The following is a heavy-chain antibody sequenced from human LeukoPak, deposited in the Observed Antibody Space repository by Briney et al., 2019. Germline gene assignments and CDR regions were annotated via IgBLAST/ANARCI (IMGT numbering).Heavy chain of an antibody. CDR3: ARQATQSYYDSSGSVDY. Sequence: SETLSLSCTLSGGSISSSSYCWGWIRQPPGKGREWIGITYFSGTTYYNPSPKSRVTISVDTSKNQFSLKLSSVTAADRAVYYCARQATQSYYDSSGSVDYWGQGTLVTVSS. J-gene: IGHJ4*02. V-gene: IGHV4-39*01. CDR1: GGSISSSSYC. D-gene: IGHD3-22*01. CDR2: TYFSGTT.